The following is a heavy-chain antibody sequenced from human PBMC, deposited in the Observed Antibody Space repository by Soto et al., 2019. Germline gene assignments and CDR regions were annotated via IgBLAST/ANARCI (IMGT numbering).Heavy chain of an antibody. CDR3: ARSITMVRGADYYYGMDV. CDR2: IIPIFGTA. V-gene: IGHV1-69*13. CDR1: GGTFSSYA. D-gene: IGHD3-10*01. Sequence: SVKVSCKASGGTFSSYAISWVRQAPGQGLEWMGGIIPIFGTANYAQKFQGRVTITADESTSTAYMELSSLRSEDTAVYYCARSITMVRGADYYYGMDVWGQGTTVTVSS. J-gene: IGHJ6*02.